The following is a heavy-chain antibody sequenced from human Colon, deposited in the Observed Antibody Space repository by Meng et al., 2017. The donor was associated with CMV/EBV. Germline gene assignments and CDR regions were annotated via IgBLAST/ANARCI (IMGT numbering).Heavy chain of an antibody. Sequence: GGSLRLSCAASGFTFSDYYMSWIRQAPGKGLEWVSYISSSGSTIYYADSVKGRFTISRDNAKSTLYLEMNHLRADDTAVYYCARTNYFDTTGYYSDDYWGQGTLVTVSS. D-gene: IGHD3-9*01. CDR2: ISSSGSTI. J-gene: IGHJ4*02. CDR1: GFTFSDYY. V-gene: IGHV3-11*01. CDR3: ARTNYFDTTGYYSDDY.